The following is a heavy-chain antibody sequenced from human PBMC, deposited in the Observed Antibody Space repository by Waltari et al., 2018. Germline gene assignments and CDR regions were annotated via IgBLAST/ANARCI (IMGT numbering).Heavy chain of an antibody. D-gene: IGHD3-9*01. CDR1: GFTFSSYA. J-gene: IGHJ4*02. CDR3: ATRYLRYFDWLLYDDDY. CDR2: IYSGGST. V-gene: IGHV3-23*03. Sequence: EVQLLESGGGLVQPGGSLRLSCAASGFTFSSYAMSWVRQAPGKGLEWVSVIYSGGSTYYADSVKGRFTISRDNSKNTLYLQMNSLRAEDTAVYYCATRYLRYFDWLLYDDDYWCQGTLVIVSS.